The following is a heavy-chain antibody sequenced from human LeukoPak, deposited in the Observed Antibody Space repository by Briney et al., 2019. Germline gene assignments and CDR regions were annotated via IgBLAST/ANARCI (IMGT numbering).Heavy chain of an antibody. CDR2: ISYDGSNK. J-gene: IGHJ4*02. V-gene: IGHV3-30*18. D-gene: IGHD6-13*01. CDR3: AKPQQLGVYILDY. Sequence: GRSLRLSCAASGFTFSSYGMHWVRQAPGKGLEWVAVISYDGSNKYYADSVKGRFTISRDNSKSTLYLQMNSLRAEDTAVYYCAKPQQLGVYILDYWGQGSLVGLPS. CDR1: GFTFSSYG.